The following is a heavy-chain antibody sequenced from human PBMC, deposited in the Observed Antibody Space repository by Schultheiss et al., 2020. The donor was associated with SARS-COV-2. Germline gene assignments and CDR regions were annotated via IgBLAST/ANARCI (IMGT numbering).Heavy chain of an antibody. V-gene: IGHV1-2*02. D-gene: IGHD2-2*01. Sequence: GESLKISCKASGYTFTSYGISWVRQAPGQGLEWMGWINPNSGGTNYAQKFQGRVTMTRDTSISTAYMELSRLRSDDTAVYYCARDRAWEGDCSSTSCYNWFDPWGQGTLVTVSS. J-gene: IGHJ5*02. CDR1: GYTFTSYG. CDR3: ARDRAWEGDCSSTSCYNWFDP. CDR2: INPNSGGT.